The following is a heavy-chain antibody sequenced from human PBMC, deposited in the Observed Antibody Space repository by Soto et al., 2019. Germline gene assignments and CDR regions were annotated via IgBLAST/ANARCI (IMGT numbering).Heavy chain of an antibody. CDR3: VRDVANYYDIQTGTNAFDM. D-gene: IGHD3-9*01. V-gene: IGHV1-18*01. J-gene: IGHJ3*02. Sequence: GATVKVSCKASGYTFTGFGFSWVRQAPGEGLEWLGWISAYNGNTNYAQKLQDRVTMTTDTSTRTAYMDLRSLRSDDTAVYYCVRDVANYYDIQTGTNAFDMWGQGTMVTVSS. CDR1: GYTFTGFG. CDR2: ISAYNGNT.